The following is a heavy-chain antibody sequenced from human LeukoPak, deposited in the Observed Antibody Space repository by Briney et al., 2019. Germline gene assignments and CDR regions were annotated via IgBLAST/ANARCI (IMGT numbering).Heavy chain of an antibody. CDR2: IKQDGSEK. V-gene: IGHV3-7*01. CDR3: ARDKYYDRYFDS. CDR1: GFTFNSNW. J-gene: IGHJ4*02. D-gene: IGHD3-22*01. Sequence: PGGSLRLSCVGSGFTFNSNWMSWVRQAPGKGLEWVANIKQDGSEKFYVDSVKGRSTISRDNAKNSVSLQMNSLRVEDTAVYYCARDKYYDRYFDSWGQGTLVTVSS.